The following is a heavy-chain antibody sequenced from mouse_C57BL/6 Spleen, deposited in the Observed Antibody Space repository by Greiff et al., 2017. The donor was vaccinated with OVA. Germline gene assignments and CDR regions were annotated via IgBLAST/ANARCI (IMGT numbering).Heavy chain of an antibody. CDR1: GFTFSDYG. CDR3: ASRTGTFGY. D-gene: IGHD4-1*01. CDR2: ISSGSSTI. V-gene: IGHV5-17*01. Sequence: DVLLVESGGGLVKPGGSLKLSCAASGFTFSDYGMHWVRQAPEQGLEWVAYISSGSSTIYYADTVKGRFTLSRDNAKNTLFLQMTGVTAEDTAMYYCASRTGTFGYWGKGTTLTVSS. J-gene: IGHJ2*01.